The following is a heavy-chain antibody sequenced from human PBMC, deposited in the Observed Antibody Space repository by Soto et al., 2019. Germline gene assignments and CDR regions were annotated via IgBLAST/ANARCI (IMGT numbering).Heavy chain of an antibody. CDR3: AKDNGNYGSGSFSH. CDR1: GFTFVSYA. Sequence: EVQLLESGGGLVQPGGSLRLSCAASGFTFVSYAMSWVRQAPGKGLEWVSLISGTGDSSEYANSVKGRFTISRDYSKTTVFLQMNSLRAEDTAVYFCAKDNGNYGSGSFSHWGQGTLVTVSS. V-gene: IGHV3-23*01. D-gene: IGHD3-10*01. CDR2: ISGTGDSS. J-gene: IGHJ4*02.